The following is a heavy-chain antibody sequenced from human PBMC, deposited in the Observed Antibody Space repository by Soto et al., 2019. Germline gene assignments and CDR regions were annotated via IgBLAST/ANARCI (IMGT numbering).Heavy chain of an antibody. V-gene: IGHV1-3*01. D-gene: IGHD6-19*01. Sequence: GASVKGSCKASGYTFTSYAMHWLRQAPGQRLEWMGWINAGNGNTKYSQKFQGRVTITRDTSASTAYMELSSLRSEDTAVYYCAGTGVAGIYYFDSWGQGTLLTVSS. CDR1: GYTFTSYA. CDR2: INAGNGNT. J-gene: IGHJ4*02. CDR3: AGTGVAGIYYFDS.